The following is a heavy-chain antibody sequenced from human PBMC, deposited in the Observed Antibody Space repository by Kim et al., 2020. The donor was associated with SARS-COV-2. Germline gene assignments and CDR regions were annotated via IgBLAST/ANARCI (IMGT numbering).Heavy chain of an antibody. CDR2: ISSSSSYI. CDR3: ARAMAGADAFDS. Sequence: GGSLRLSCAASGFTFSSYSMNWVRQAPGKGLEWVSSISSSSSYIYYADSVKGRFTISRDNAKNSLYLQMNSLRAEDTAVYYCARAMAGADAFDSWGEGTMVSPS. D-gene: IGHD3-10*01. V-gene: IGHV3-21*01. CDR1: GFTFSSYS. J-gene: IGHJ3*02.